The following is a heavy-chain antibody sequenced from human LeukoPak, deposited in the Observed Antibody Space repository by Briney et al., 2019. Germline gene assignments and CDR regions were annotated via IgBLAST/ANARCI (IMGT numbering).Heavy chain of an antibody. J-gene: IGHJ4*02. D-gene: IGHD3-3*01. Sequence: GGSLRLSCAASGFTFSSYTMSWVRQAPGKGLEWVSTITTSDGNTYYADSVKGRFTVSRDNSKNTLFLQMNSLRAEDTAVYYCARSQMDDFWSGYSHFDYWGQGTLVTVSS. V-gene: IGHV3-23*01. CDR1: GFTFSSYT. CDR2: ITTSDGNT. CDR3: ARSQMDDFWSGYSHFDY.